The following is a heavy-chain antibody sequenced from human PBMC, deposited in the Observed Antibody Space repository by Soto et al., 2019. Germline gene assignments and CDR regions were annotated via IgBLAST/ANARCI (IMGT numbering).Heavy chain of an antibody. V-gene: IGHV3-21*01. CDR1: GFTFSSYS. D-gene: IGHD3-22*01. Sequence: GGSLRLSCAASGFTFSSYSMNWVRQAPGKGLEWVSSISSSSSYIYYADSVKGRFTISRDNAKNSLYLQMNSLRAEDTAVYYCARDLNYDSSGYYLRYYYYGMDVWGQGTTVTVSS. CDR2: ISSSSSYI. CDR3: ARDLNYDSSGYYLRYYYYGMDV. J-gene: IGHJ6*02.